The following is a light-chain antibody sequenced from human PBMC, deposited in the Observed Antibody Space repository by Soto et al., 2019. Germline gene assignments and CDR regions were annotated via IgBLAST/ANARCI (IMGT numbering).Light chain of an antibody. CDR3: QQSGSSPLFI. V-gene: IGKV3-20*01. J-gene: IGKJ3*01. Sequence: EIVLTQSPGTLSLSPGERATLSCRASQSVSSTYVAWYQQKPGQAPRLLIYGASSRATGIPDRFSGSGSGTDFTLTISRLEPEDFAVYYCQQSGSSPLFIFGPGTKVDIK. CDR1: QSVSSTY. CDR2: GAS.